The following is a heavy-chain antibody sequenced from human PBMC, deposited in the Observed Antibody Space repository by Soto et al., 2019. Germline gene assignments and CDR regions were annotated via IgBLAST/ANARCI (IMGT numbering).Heavy chain of an antibody. J-gene: IGHJ4*02. V-gene: IGHV4-59*01. CDR2: IYYRGNT. CDR3: VRSNYFDY. CDR1: GGSISSYY. Sequence: SETLSLTCTVSGGSISSYYWSWIRQPPGKGLEWIGYIYYRGNTNYNPSLKSRVTISVDTSKNQFSLKVNSVTAADTAVYYCVRSNYFDYWGQGTLVTVSS.